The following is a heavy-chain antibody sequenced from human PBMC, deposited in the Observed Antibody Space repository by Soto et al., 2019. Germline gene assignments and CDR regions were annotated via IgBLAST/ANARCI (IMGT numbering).Heavy chain of an antibody. D-gene: IGHD5-18*01. V-gene: IGHV1-69*13. CDR1: GGTFSSYA. J-gene: IGHJ4*02. CDR3: ARGYRELWCLDY. CDR2: IIPIFGTA. Sequence: SVKVSCKASGGTFSSYAISWVRQAPGQGLEWMGGIIPIFGTANYAQKFQGRVTITADESTSTAYMELSSLRSEDTAVYYCARGYRELWCLDYWGQGTLVTVSS.